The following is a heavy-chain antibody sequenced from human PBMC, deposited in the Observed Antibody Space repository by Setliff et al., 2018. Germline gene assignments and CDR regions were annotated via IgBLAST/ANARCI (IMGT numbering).Heavy chain of an antibody. D-gene: IGHD3-22*01. CDR2: IYYSGST. CDR3: ARGKIRITMIVVPTGGAFDI. Sequence: SETLSLTCTVSGGSISSSSYYWGWIRQPPGKGLEWIGSIYYSGSTYYNPSLKSRVTISVDTSKNQFSLKLSSVTAADTAVYYCARGKIRITMIVVPTGGAFDIWGQGTMVTVSS. CDR1: GGSISSSSYY. J-gene: IGHJ3*02. V-gene: IGHV4-39*07.